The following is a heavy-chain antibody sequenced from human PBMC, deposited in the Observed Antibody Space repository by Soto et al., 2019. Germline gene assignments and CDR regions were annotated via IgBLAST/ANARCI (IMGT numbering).Heavy chain of an antibody. CDR3: AIGESILTGYYTPPYYYYGMDV. V-gene: IGHV1-18*01. CDR1: GYTFTSYG. Sequence: QVQLVQSGAEVKKPGASVKVSCKASGYTFTSYGISWVRQAPGQGLEWMGWISAYNGNTNYAQKLQGRVTMTTDTSTSTAYIELRSLRSDDTAVYYCAIGESILTGYYTPPYYYYGMDVWGQGTTVTVSS. D-gene: IGHD3-9*01. J-gene: IGHJ6*02. CDR2: ISAYNGNT.